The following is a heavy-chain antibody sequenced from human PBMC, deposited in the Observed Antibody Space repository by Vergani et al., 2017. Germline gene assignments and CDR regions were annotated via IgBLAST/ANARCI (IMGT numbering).Heavy chain of an antibody. V-gene: IGHV3-30*18. D-gene: IGHD3-10*01. CDR3: AKAGSVTSGSLQYNFYMDV. CDR1: GFSFSSHA. CDR2: ISNDGSKK. Sequence: QVQLAESGGGRVQPGRSLRLSCAASGFSFSSHAIHWVRQAPGKGLEWGAVISNDGSKKYYADSVKGRFTIPRDNSKNTLDLQMNSLRTQDTAVYYCAKAGSVTSGSLQYNFYMDVWGKGTTVTVS. J-gene: IGHJ6*03.